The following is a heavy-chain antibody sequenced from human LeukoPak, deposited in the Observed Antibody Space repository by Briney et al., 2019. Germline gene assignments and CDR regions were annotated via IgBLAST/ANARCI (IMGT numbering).Heavy chain of an antibody. V-gene: IGHV3-30-3*01. J-gene: IGHJ4*02. CDR2: ISYDGSNK. CDR1: GFTFSGYA. CDR3: ARGRSGSYQTPDY. Sequence: GGSLRLSCAASGFTFSGYAMHWVRQAPGMGLEWVAVISYDGSNKYYADSVKGRFTISRDNSKNTLYLQMNSLRAEDTAVYYCARGRSGSYQTPDYWGQGTLVTVSS. D-gene: IGHD1-26*01.